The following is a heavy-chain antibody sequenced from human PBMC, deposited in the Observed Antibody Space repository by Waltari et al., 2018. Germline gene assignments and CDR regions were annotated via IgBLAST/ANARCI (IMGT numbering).Heavy chain of an antibody. CDR3: ASRIAAADIPLGY. CDR1: GYTFTSYA. CDR2: INAGNGNT. J-gene: IGHJ4*02. V-gene: IGHV1-3*01. D-gene: IGHD6-13*01. Sequence: QVQLVQSGAEVKKPGSSVKVSCKASGYTFTSYAMHWVRQAPGQRLEWMGWINAGNGNTKYSQKFQGRVTITRDTSASTAYMELSSLRSEDTAVYYCASRIAAADIPLGYWGQGTLVTVSS.